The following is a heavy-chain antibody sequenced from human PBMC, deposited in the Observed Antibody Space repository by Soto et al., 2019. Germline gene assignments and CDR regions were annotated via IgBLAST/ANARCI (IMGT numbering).Heavy chain of an antibody. Sequence: SETLSLTCAVSGGSISSGGYSWSWIRQPPGKGLEWIGYIYHSGSTYYNPSLKSRVTISVDRSKNQFSLKLSSVTAADTAVYYCAREKVATIGWFDPWGQGTLVTVS. D-gene: IGHD5-12*01. CDR3: AREKVATIGWFDP. J-gene: IGHJ5*02. CDR2: IYHSGST. V-gene: IGHV4-30-2*01. CDR1: GGSISSGGYS.